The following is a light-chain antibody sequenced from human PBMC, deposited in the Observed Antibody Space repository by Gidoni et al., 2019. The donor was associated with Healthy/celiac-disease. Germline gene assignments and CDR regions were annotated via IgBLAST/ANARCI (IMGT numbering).Light chain of an antibody. CDR1: QSVLYSSNNKNY. CDR3: KQYYSTPLT. CDR2: WAS. Sequence: DIVMTHSPDSLAVSLGVRSTINCNSSQSVLYSSNNKNYLAWYQQKPGQPPKLLIYWASTRESGVPDRFSGSGSGTDFTLTISSLQAEDVAVYYCKQYYSTPLTFGGGTKVEIK. V-gene: IGKV4-1*01. J-gene: IGKJ4*01.